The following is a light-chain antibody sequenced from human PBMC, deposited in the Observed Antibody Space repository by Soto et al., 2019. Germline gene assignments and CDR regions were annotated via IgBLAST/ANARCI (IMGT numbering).Light chain of an antibody. CDR2: GAS. CDR1: QSINAH. J-gene: IGKJ1*01. CDR3: QQYNTWLWT. V-gene: IGKV3-15*01. Sequence: EVVMTQSPATLSVSPGERVTLSCRASQSINAHLAWYQQKPGQAPRLLIHGASTRATGIPARFSGSGYGTDYILSISSPQVADLAVYYCQQYNTWLWTFGQGTKVEIQ.